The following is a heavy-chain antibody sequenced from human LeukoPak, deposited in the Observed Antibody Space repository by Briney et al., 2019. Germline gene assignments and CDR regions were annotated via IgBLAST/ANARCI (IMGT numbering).Heavy chain of an antibody. D-gene: IGHD6-19*01. Sequence: ASVTVSCTASGYTFTSYGISWVRQAPGQGLEWMGWISVYNGNTNYAQNLQGRVTMTTDTSTTTAYMELRSLRSDDTAVYYCARDSSGWYRWFDPWGQGTLVTVSS. CDR2: ISVYNGNT. CDR1: GYTFTSYG. J-gene: IGHJ5*02. CDR3: ARDSSGWYRWFDP. V-gene: IGHV1-18*01.